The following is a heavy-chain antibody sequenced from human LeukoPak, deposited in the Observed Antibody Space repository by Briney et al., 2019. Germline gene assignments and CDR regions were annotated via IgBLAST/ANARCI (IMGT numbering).Heavy chain of an antibody. V-gene: IGHV1-2*02. CDR1: GYTFTSYG. J-gene: IGHJ4*02. CDR2: INPHRGGT. D-gene: IGHD3-3*01. Sequence: ASVKVSCKASGYTFTSYGISWVRQAPGQGLEWLGWINPHRGGTKFPQRFQGRVTMTTDLSINTAYMELSSLKSDDTAVYYCARVAHPSSLSFLYWGQGTPVTVSS. CDR3: ARVAHPSSLSFLY.